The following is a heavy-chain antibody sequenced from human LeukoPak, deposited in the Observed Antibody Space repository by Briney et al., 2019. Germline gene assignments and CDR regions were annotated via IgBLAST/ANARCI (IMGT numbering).Heavy chain of an antibody. J-gene: IGHJ4*02. Sequence: ASVKVSCKASGYTFTGYYMHWVRQAPGQGLEWMGWINPNSGGTNYAQKFQGRVTMTRDTSISTAYMELSRLRSDDTAVYYCARVRCSGGSCYTGFDYWGQGTLDTVSS. CDR1: GYTFTGYY. CDR3: ARVRCSGGSCYTGFDY. V-gene: IGHV1-2*02. CDR2: INPNSGGT. D-gene: IGHD2-15*01.